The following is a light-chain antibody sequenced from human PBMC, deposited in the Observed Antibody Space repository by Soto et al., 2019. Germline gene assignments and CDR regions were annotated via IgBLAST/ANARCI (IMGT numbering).Light chain of an antibody. CDR2: DAS. CDR3: QQSLKLPLT. V-gene: IGKV1-33*01. CDR1: QDIGHY. Sequence: DIQMTQSPSSLSASLGDRVTITCRASQDIGHYLNWYQHKPGKAPKLLIYDASSLETGVPPGFSGGGSGTDFTLTINNLQPEDVATYYCQQSLKLPLTFGPGTKVDIK. J-gene: IGKJ3*01.